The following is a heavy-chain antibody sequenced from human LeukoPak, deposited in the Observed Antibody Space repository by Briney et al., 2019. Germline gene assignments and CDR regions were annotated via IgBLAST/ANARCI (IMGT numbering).Heavy chain of an antibody. CDR1: GFTFSNFD. D-gene: IGHD3-16*02. CDR2: IDSSGTVR. J-gene: IGHJ4*02. CDR3: ARETRGGTYRYNFLDY. Sequence: GGSLRLSCAASGFTFSNFDMSWVRQAPGKGLEWLSYIDSSGTVRYYADSVNRRFTISRDNAKNSLHLQMGSLRAEDTAVYYCARETRGGTYRYNFLDYWGLGTLVTVSS. V-gene: IGHV3-48*03.